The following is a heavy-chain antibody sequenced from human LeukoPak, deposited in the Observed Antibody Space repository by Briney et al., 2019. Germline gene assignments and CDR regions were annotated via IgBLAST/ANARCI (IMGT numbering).Heavy chain of an antibody. CDR3: ARAVHTAVVT. V-gene: IGHV6-1*01. J-gene: IGHJ5*02. CDR2: TYYRSKWYY. Sequence: SQTLSLTCAISGDSVSSNSATWNWIRQSPSRGLEWLGRTYYRSKWYYGYAVSVKSRITLNPDTSKNQFSLHLNSVTPEDTAVYYCARAVHTAVVTWGQGALVTVSS. D-gene: IGHD5-18*01. CDR1: GDSVSSNSAT.